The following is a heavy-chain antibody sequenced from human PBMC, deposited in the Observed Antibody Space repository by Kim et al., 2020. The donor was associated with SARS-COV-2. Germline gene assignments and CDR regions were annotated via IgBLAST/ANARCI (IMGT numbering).Heavy chain of an antibody. V-gene: IGHV3-7*01. J-gene: IGHJ4*02. Sequence: YVDSVKGRFTMSRHNAKNSLYLQMSSLRTEDTAIYYCAALDTVQVPGGIWGQGTLVTVSS. CDR3: AALDTVQVPGGI. D-gene: IGHD3-10*01.